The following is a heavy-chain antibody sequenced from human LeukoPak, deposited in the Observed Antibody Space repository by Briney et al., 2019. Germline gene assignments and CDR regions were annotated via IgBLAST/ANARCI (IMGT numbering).Heavy chain of an antibody. V-gene: IGHV1-69*04. CDR2: IIPILGIP. CDR3: ARGNNYYGSGSYYDDAFHI. D-gene: IGHD3-10*01. Sequence: EASVKVSCKASGGTFSSYAISWVRQAPGQGLEWMGRIIPILGIPNYAQKFQGRVTITADKSTSTASMELSSLRSADTAVYYCARGNNYYGSGSYYDDAFHIWGQGTMVTVSS. CDR1: GGTFSSYA. J-gene: IGHJ3*02.